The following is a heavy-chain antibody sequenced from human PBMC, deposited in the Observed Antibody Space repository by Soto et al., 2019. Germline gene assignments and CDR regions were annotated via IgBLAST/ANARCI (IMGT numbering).Heavy chain of an antibody. Sequence: EVQLVEAGGGLVQPGGSLRLSCEASRFTFSSYWMHWVRQAPGKGLVWVSRINSDGSTITYADAVEGRFTISRDNAKNTLYLQMNRLRAEDTAVYYCARVGTGNWYFDLWGRGTLVTVSS. D-gene: IGHD1-1*01. V-gene: IGHV3-74*01. CDR3: ARVGTGNWYFDL. CDR1: RFTFSSYW. J-gene: IGHJ2*01. CDR2: INSDGSTI.